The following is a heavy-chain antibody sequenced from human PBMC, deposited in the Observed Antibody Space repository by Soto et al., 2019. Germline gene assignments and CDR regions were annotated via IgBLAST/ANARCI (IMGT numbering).Heavy chain of an antibody. V-gene: IGHV4-4*02. CDR1: GGSISRSNW. CDR3: ARSPDSSGYYPRRYYYGMDV. Sequence: SETLSLTCAVSGGSISRSNWWSWVRQPPGKGLEWIGEIYHSGSTNYNPSLKSRVTISVDKSKNQFSLKLSSVTAADTAVYYCARSPDSSGYYPRRYYYGMDVWGQGTTVT. J-gene: IGHJ6*02. D-gene: IGHD3-22*01. CDR2: IYHSGST.